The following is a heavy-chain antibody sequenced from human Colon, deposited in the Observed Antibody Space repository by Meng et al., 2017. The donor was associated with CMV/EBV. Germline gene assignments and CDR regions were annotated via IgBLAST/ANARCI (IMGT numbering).Heavy chain of an antibody. D-gene: IGHD3-3*01. CDR2: ISGSGSST. CDR1: GFTFNSFA. J-gene: IGHJ4*02. CDR3: AKGAAYFDFWSLPN. V-gene: IGHV3-23*01. Sequence: GESLKISCEASGFTFNSFAMTWVRQAPGRGLEWVSAISGSGSSTYYADSVKGRFIISRDNSKNALFLQVDRLTADDTAVYFCAKGAAYFDFWSLPNWGQGTLVTVSS.